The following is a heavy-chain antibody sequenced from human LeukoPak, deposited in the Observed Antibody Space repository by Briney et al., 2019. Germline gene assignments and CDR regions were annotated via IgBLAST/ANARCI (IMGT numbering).Heavy chain of an antibody. J-gene: IGHJ4*02. V-gene: IGHV3-23*01. CDR1: GFTFSSYA. CDR2: ISDSGGST. CDR3: AKVSRIDGSGILLD. Sequence: GGSLRLSCAASGFTFSSYAMNWVRQAPGKGLEWVSAISDSGGSTSYADSVKGRFTISRDNSKNTLYLQMNSLRAEDTAVYYCAKVSRIDGSGILLDWGQGTLVTVSS. D-gene: IGHD3-10*01.